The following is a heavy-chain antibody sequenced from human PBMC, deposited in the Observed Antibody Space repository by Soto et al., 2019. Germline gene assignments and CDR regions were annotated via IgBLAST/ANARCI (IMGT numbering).Heavy chain of an antibody. V-gene: IGHV1-46*01. CDR2: INPSGGST. CDR1: GYTFTSYY. CDR3: ARDQSLGAIAARRGWFDP. D-gene: IGHD6-6*01. Sequence: GASVKVSCKASGYTFTSYYMHWVRQAPGQGLEWMGIINPSGGSTSYAQKFQGRVTMTRGTSTSTVYMELSSLRSEDTAVYYCARDQSLGAIAARRGWFDPWGQGTLVTVSS. J-gene: IGHJ5*02.